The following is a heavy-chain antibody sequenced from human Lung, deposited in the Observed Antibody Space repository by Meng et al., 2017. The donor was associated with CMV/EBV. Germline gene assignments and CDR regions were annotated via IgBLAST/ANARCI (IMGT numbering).Heavy chain of an antibody. Sequence: GGSLRLXCAASGFTFGAYGMNWVRQALGKGLEWVSFISTSGSYIYYADSVKGRFTISRDNAKNSLSLQMNSLSAEDTAVYYCARGGSSWYYLDYWGQGTLVTVSS. V-gene: IGHV3-21*01. J-gene: IGHJ4*02. CDR2: ISTSGSYI. CDR3: ARGGSSWYYLDY. CDR1: GFTFGAYG. D-gene: IGHD6-13*01.